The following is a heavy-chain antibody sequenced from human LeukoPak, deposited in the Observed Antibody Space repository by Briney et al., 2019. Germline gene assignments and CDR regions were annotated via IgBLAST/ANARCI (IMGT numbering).Heavy chain of an antibody. Sequence: PSETLSLTCTVSGVSISSFYWDWIRQPAGKGLEWIGRIYTSGSTIYNPSLKSRVTMSVDTSKNQFSLKLSSVTAAETAVYYCARGGIFGVVITPYYFDYWGQGTLVTVSS. CDR1: GVSISSFY. CDR3: ARGGIFGVVITPYYFDY. J-gene: IGHJ4*02. V-gene: IGHV4-4*07. D-gene: IGHD3-3*01. CDR2: IYTSGST.